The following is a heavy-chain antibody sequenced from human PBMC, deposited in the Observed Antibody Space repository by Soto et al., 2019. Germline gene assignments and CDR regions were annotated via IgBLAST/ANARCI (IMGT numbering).Heavy chain of an antibody. CDR1: GFTFSDHY. J-gene: IGHJ5*02. Sequence: GGSLRLSCAASGFTFSDHYMDWVRQAPGKGLEWVGRTRNKANSYTTEYAASVKGRFTISRDDSKNSLYLQMNSLKTEDTAVYYCASLYSGTRPPWGQGTLVTVSS. V-gene: IGHV3-72*01. D-gene: IGHD1-26*01. CDR3: ASLYSGTRPP. CDR2: TRNKANSYTT.